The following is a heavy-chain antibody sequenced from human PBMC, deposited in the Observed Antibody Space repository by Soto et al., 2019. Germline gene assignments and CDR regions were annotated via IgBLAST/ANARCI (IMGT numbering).Heavy chain of an antibody. J-gene: IGHJ6*02. D-gene: IGHD6-19*01. V-gene: IGHV5-10-1*01. CDR1: GYTFTDYW. CDR2: IDPSDSYT. Sequence: PGESLKISCKGSGYTFTDYWIIWVRQMPGKGQERMGKIDPSDSYTNYNPSFQGHVIISVDKSINTAYLEWSSLKASDTAMYCCAKYSSGLMDVWGQGTTVTVSS. CDR3: AKYSSGLMDV.